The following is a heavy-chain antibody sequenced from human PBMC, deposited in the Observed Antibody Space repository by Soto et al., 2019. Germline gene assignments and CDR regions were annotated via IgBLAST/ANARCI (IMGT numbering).Heavy chain of an antibody. CDR3: ASLLRYFDWSPAAEYFQH. V-gene: IGHV4-31*03. J-gene: IGHJ1*01. CDR1: GGSISSGGYY. Sequence: SETLSLTCTVSGGSISSGGYYWSWIRQHPGKDLEWIGYIYYSGSTYYNPSLKSRVTISVDTSKNQFSLKLSSVTAADTAVYYCASLLRYFDWSPAAEYFQHWGQGTLVTVSS. CDR2: IYYSGST. D-gene: IGHD3-9*01.